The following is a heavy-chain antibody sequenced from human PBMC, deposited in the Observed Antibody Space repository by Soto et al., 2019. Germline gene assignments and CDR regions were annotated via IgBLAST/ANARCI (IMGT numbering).Heavy chain of an antibody. CDR2: TYYRSKWYN. V-gene: IGHV6-1*01. CDR1: GDSVSSNSAA. Sequence: SQTLSLTCAISGDSVSSNSAAWNWIRQSPSRGLEWLGRTYYRSKWYNDYAVSVKSRITINPDTSKNQFSLQLNSVTPEDTAVYYCARDLEVAVAGYYYYGMDVWGQGTTVTVSS. D-gene: IGHD6-19*01. J-gene: IGHJ6*02. CDR3: ARDLEVAVAGYYYYGMDV.